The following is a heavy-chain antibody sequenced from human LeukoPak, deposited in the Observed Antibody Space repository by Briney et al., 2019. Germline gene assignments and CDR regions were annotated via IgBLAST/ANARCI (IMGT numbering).Heavy chain of an antibody. Sequence: GASVKVSCKASGYTFSNYGTSWVRQAPGQGLEWLGWISAYNGNTHYAQKLQGRVTLTTDTSTSTAYMEVRSLRSDDTAVYFCARVIPDYYDSSGYPLFFDYWGQGTLVTVSS. D-gene: IGHD3-22*01. V-gene: IGHV1-18*01. CDR2: ISAYNGNT. J-gene: IGHJ4*02. CDR3: ARVIPDYYDSSGYPLFFDY. CDR1: GYTFSNYG.